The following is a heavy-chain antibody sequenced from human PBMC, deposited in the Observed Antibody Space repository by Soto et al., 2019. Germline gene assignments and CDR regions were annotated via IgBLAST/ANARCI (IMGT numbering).Heavy chain of an antibody. CDR2: ISPAGTT. CDR1: GLTVSGNY. CDR3: VRGHYAGPDQ. D-gene: IGHD3-16*01. V-gene: IGHV3-53*01. Sequence: GGSLRLSCAVSGLTVSGNYMNWVRQAPGEGLEWVSLISPAGTTYYAASVKGRFTISRDNSRNTLFLQMNGLRDEDTAVYYCVRGHYAGPDQWGQGTLVTVSS. J-gene: IGHJ4*02.